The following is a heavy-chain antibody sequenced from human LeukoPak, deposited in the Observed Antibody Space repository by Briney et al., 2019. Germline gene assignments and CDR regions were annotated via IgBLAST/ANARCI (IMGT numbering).Heavy chain of an antibody. CDR3: ARGDDSGYHDYFDY. CDR1: GFTVDSNY. J-gene: IGHJ4*02. V-gene: IGHV3-53*01. Sequence: GGSLRLSCAASGFTVDSNYLSWVRQAPGKGLEWVLTIYTGGNTYYAASVKGRFTISRDFSKNTVFLHMNSLRAEDTAMYYCARGDDSGYHDYFDYWGQGALVTVSS. CDR2: IYTGGNT. D-gene: IGHD3-22*01.